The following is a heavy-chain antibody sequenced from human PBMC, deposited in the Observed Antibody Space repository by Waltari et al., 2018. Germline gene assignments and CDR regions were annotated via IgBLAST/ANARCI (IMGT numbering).Heavy chain of an antibody. CDR1: GFTFSNAW. CDR2: MKSKTDGGTT. D-gene: IGHD3-9*01. J-gene: IGHJ6*02. CDR3: TTESYYDILTGYSNGMDV. Sequence: EVQLVESGGGLVKPGGSLRLSCAASGFTFSNAWMNWVRQAPGKGLEWVGRMKSKTDGGTTDYAAPVKGRFTISRDDSKNTLDLQMNSLKTEDTAVYYCTTESYYDILTGYSNGMDVWGQGTTVTVSS. V-gene: IGHV3-15*07.